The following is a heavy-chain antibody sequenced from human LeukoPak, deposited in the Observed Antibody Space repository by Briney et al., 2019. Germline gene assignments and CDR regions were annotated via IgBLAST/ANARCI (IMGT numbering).Heavy chain of an antibody. CDR1: GGSISSGDYY. J-gene: IGHJ4*02. CDR3: ARERVGSGSYDY. D-gene: IGHD3-10*01. V-gene: IGHV4-30-4*01. Sequence: SETLSLTCTVSGGSISSGDYYWSWIRQPPGKGLEWIGYIYYSGSPYYKSSLKSRVTISLDTSKNQFSLKLSSVTAADTAVYYCARERVGSGSYDYWSQGTLVTVSP. CDR2: IYYSGSP.